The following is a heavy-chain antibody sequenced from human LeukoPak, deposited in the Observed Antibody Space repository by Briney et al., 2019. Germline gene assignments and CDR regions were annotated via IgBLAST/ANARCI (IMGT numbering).Heavy chain of an antibody. CDR3: ARLYGNYQNYFDY. CDR2: MYYRGNT. Sequence: PSETLSLTCTVSGGSISTITYYWGWIRQPPGRGLEWVGHMYYRGNTFYNPSLKSRVTISVDTSKNQFSLKLRSVTAADTAVYYCARLYGNYQNYFDYWGQGTLVTVSS. V-gene: IGHV4-39*07. J-gene: IGHJ4*02. CDR1: GGSISTITYY. D-gene: IGHD1-7*01.